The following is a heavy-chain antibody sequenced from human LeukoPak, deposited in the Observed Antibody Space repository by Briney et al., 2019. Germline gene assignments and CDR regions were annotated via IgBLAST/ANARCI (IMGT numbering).Heavy chain of an antibody. V-gene: IGHV4-39*07. CDR1: GGSISSSSYY. D-gene: IGHD3-10*01. CDR3: ARAPMVRGVTKKDAFDI. CDR2: IYYSGKT. J-gene: IGHJ3*02. Sequence: PSETLSLTCTVSGGSISSSSYYWGWIRQPPGKGLEWIGSIYYSGKTYYNPSLKSRVTISVDTSKNQFSLKLSSVTAADTAVYYCARAPMVRGVTKKDAFDIWGQGTMVTVSS.